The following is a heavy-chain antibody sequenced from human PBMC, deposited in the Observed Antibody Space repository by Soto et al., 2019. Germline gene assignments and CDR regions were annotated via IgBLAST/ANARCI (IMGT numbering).Heavy chain of an antibody. CDR2: IDPSDSYT. V-gene: IGHV5-10-1*01. Sequence: GDSLKISCKCSGYIFTSYWSSCCLQRPGKVLEWMGRIDPSDSYTNYSPSFQGHVTISADKSISTAYLQWSSLKASDTAMYYCASTGYRSSWYYYGMEVWGQGTMVNFYS. D-gene: IGHD6-13*01. CDR3: ASTGYRSSWYYYGMEV. J-gene: IGHJ6*02. CDR1: GYIFTSYW.